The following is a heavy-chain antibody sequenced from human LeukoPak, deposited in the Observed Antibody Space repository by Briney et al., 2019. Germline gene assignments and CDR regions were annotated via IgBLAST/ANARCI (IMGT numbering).Heavy chain of an antibody. CDR1: GGTFSSYA. J-gene: IGHJ4*02. V-gene: IGHV1-2*02. D-gene: IGHD2-15*01. Sequence: GASVKVSCKASGGTFSSYAISWVRQAPGQGLEWMGWINPNSGGTNYAQKFQGRVTMTRDTSISTAYMELSRLRSDDTAVYYCARPRGEYCSGGSCYSYYFDYWGQGTLVTVSS. CDR3: ARPRGEYCSGGSCYSYYFDY. CDR2: INPNSGGT.